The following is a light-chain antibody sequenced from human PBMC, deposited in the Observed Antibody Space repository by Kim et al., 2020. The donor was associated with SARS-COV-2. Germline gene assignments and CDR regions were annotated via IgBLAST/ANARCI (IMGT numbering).Light chain of an antibody. CDR3: AVWDDSLTGSWV. CDR2: SNN. V-gene: IGLV1-44*01. CDR1: SSNIGSNT. Sequence: QRVTISCSGTSSNIGSNTVNLYQQLPGTAPKLLIFSNNERPSGVPDRFSGSKSGTSASLAISGLQSEDEADYYCAVWDDSLTGSWVFGGGTQLTVL. J-gene: IGLJ3*02.